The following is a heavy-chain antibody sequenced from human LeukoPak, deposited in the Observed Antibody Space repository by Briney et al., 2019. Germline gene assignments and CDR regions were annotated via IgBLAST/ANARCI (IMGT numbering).Heavy chain of an antibody. CDR1: GVSISSGGYS. V-gene: IGHV4-30-2*01. Sequence: SETLSLTCAVSGVSISSGGYSWSWIRQPPRKGLEWIGYIYHSGSTYYNPSLKSRVTISVDRFKNQFSLKLSSVTAADTAVYYCARAMVVAATHFDYWGQGTLVTVSS. CDR3: ARAMVVAATHFDY. D-gene: IGHD2-15*01. CDR2: IYHSGST. J-gene: IGHJ4*02.